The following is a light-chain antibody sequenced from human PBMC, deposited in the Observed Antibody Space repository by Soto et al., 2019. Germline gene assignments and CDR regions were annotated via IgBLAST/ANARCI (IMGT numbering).Light chain of an antibody. J-gene: IGLJ1*01. CDR2: RNN. CDR3: AAWDDSLSGSYV. Sequence: QSVLTQPPSASGTPGQRVTISCSGSSSNSGSNYVYGYQQLPGTAPKLLIYRNNQRPSGVPDRFSGSKSGTSASLAISGLRSEDEADYYCAAWDDSLSGSYVFGTGTKVTVL. CDR1: SSNSGSNY. V-gene: IGLV1-47*01.